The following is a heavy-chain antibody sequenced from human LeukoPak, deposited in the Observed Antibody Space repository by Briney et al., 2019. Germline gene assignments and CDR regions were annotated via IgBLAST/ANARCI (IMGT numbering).Heavy chain of an antibody. J-gene: IGHJ3*02. CDR1: GYTFTSYG. V-gene: IGHV1-8*01. CDR2: MNPNSGNT. Sequence: ASVKVSCKASGYTFTSYGINWVRQATGQGLEWMGWMNPNSGNTGYAQKFQGRVTITRNTSISTAYMELSSLRSEDTAVYYCARGSDKITHDDAFDIWGQGTMVTVSS. D-gene: IGHD2-15*01. CDR3: ARGSDKITHDDAFDI.